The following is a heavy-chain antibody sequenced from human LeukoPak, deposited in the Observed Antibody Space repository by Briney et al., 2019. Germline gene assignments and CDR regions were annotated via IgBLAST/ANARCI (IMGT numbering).Heavy chain of an antibody. J-gene: IGHJ5*02. Sequence: ASVKVSCKASGYTFTAYFMLWVRQAPGQGLEWMGWINPNNGDTHYGQKFQGRVTMHRDTSIRTAHMDLSSLMSDNTAVYYCAREADRKQCHPWGKETRVSVS. CDR3: AREADRKQCHP. D-gene: IGHD6-19*01. V-gene: IGHV1-2*02. CDR2: INPNNGDT. CDR1: GYTFTAYF.